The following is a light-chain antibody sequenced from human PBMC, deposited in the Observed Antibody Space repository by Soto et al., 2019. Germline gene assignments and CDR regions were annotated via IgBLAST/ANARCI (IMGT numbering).Light chain of an antibody. CDR3: QHYNSYSEA. V-gene: IGKV1-5*03. Sequence: DIQMPQSSSTLSGSVGDRVTITFRASQTISSWLAWYQKKPGKATKLLIYKASTLKSGVPSRLSGSGSGTELTLTISSLQPDDGATDDCQHYNSYSEAFGQGTKVDIK. J-gene: IGKJ1*01. CDR2: KAS. CDR1: QTISSW.